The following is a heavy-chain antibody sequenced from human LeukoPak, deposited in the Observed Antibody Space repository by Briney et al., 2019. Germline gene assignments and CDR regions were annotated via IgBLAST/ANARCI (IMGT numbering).Heavy chain of an antibody. D-gene: IGHD4-17*01. J-gene: IGHJ4*02. CDR1: GFTSSSYA. CDR2: ISDSGGST. CDR3: TKVRVATKLTTELDY. Sequence: GGSLRLSCAAFGFTSSSYAMTWVRQAPGKGLEWVSGISDSGGSTFNADSVKGRFTISRDNSKNTLYLQMNSLRAEDTAVYYCTKVRVATKLTTELDYWGQGTLVTVSS. V-gene: IGHV3-23*01.